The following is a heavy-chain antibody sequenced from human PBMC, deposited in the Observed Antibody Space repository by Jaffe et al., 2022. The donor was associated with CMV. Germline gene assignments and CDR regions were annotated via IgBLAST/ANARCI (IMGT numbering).Heavy chain of an antibody. V-gene: IGHV1-2*02. CDR1: GYTFTGYY. J-gene: IGHJ4*02. CDR3: AREEELLPSSAYFDY. D-gene: IGHD1-26*01. CDR2: INPNSGGT. Sequence: QVQLVQSGAEVKKPGASVKVSCKASGYTFTGYYMHWVRQAPGQGLEWMGWINPNSGGTNYAQKFQGRVTMTRDTSISTAYMELSRLRSDDTAVYYCAREEELLPSSAYFDYWGQGTLVTVSS.